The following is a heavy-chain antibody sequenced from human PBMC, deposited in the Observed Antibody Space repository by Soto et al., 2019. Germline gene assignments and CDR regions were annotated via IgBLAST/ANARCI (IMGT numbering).Heavy chain of an antibody. J-gene: IGHJ6*02. CDR3: ARIRSNFGDYGLYYYYGMDV. D-gene: IGHD4-17*01. Sequence: GSGPTLVNPTQTLTLTCTFSGFSLSTSGMCVSWIRQPPGKALEWLALIDWDDDKYYSTSLKTRLTISKDTSKNQVVLTMTNMDPVDTATYYCARIRSNFGDYGLYYYYGMDVWGQGTTVTVSS. CDR1: GFSLSTSGMC. CDR2: IDWDDDK. V-gene: IGHV2-70*01.